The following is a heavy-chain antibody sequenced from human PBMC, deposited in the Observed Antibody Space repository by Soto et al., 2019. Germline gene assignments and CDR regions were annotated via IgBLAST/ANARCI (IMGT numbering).Heavy chain of an antibody. D-gene: IGHD4-17*01. V-gene: IGHV3-53*01. CDR1: GFTVSNNY. J-gene: IGHJ3*01. CDR3: ARDLRGHYGP. Sequence: GGSLRLSCAVSGFTVSNNYMSWVRQAPGKGLEGVSVIYSGGYTAYADSVKGRFTVSRDDANNLVFLQMNGLRPEDTAMYYCARDLRGHYGPWGQGTMVTVSS. CDR2: IYSGGYT.